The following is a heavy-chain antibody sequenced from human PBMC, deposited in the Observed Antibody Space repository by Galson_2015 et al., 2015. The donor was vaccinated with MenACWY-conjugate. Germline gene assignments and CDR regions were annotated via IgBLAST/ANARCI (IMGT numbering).Heavy chain of an antibody. CDR2: ISYDGNNK. D-gene: IGHD6-19*01. V-gene: IGHV3-30*03. Sequence: SLRLSCAASGFTFSHYGMHWVRQAPGKGLEWVTAISYDGNNKYYADSVKGRFTISRDNSKNTVSLQMNGLTTEDTAVYFCARVLSSGWPRQFDYWGQGALVAVSS. CDR1: GFTFSHYG. J-gene: IGHJ4*02. CDR3: ARVLSSGWPRQFDY.